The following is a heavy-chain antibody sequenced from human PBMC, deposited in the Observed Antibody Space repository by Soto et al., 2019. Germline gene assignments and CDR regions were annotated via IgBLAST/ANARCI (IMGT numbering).Heavy chain of an antibody. CDR3: ARAQREDYYASGSYFSY. CDR2: IYSSGST. D-gene: IGHD3-10*01. CDR1: GGSISSGGYY. J-gene: IGHJ4*02. V-gene: IGHV4-31*03. Sequence: SENLSLTCTVSGGSISSGGYYWSWIRQHPGKGLEWIGYIYSSGSTYYNPSLKSRVTISVDASRNQFSLKLSSVTAADTAVYYCARAQREDYYASGSYFSYWGQGTLVTVSS.